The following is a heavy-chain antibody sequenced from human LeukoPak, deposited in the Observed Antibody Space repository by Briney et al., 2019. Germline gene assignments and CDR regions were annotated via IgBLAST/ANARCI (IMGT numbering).Heavy chain of an antibody. CDR2: ISPSGGST. J-gene: IGHJ4*02. CDR1: GYTFTSNY. V-gene: IGHV1-46*01. Sequence: ASVKVSCKAFGYTFTSNYMHWVRQAPGQGPEWMGVISPSGGSTTYAQKLQGRVTMTTDTSTSTAYMELRSLRSDDTAVYYCARDMRYSGSYSLGYWGQGTLVTVSS. D-gene: IGHD1-26*01. CDR3: ARDMRYSGSYSLGY.